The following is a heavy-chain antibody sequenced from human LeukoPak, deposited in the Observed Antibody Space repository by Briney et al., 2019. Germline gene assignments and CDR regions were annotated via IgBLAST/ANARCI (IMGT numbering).Heavy chain of an antibody. Sequence: SETLSLTCTVSGGSISSYYWSWIRQPAGKGLEWIGRIYTSGSTNYNPSLKSRVTMSVDTSKNQFSLKLRSVTAADTAVYYCARGPSTSSRYYYYYGMDVWGQGTTVTVSS. CDR1: GGSISSYY. J-gene: IGHJ6*02. CDR3: ARGPSTSSRYYYYYGMDV. CDR2: IYTSGST. V-gene: IGHV4-4*07. D-gene: IGHD5/OR15-5a*01.